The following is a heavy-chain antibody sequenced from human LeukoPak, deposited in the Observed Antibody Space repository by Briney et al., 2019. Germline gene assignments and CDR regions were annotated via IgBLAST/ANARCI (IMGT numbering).Heavy chain of an antibody. CDR2: ISNDWNDA. Sequence: GGPQRLSCAASGFIFSSYWIHWVRQAPGKGLVWVSYISNDWNDANNADSVKGRITVSRGNAKNTLYLQMNSLRAEDTAVYYCARGGLSGATPDYWGQGTLVTVSS. V-gene: IGHV3-74*01. CDR3: ARGGLSGATPDY. J-gene: IGHJ4*02. D-gene: IGHD2-15*01. CDR1: GFIFSSYW.